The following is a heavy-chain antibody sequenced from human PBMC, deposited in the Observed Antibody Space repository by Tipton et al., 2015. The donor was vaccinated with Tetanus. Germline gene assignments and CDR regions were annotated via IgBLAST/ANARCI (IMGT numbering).Heavy chain of an antibody. Sequence: QLVQSGAEVKKPGESLQISCKGSGYNFTVYYIGWVRQMPGKGPEWMGIVYPGDSTTKYSPSFQGQVTISADRSTPTAYLRWSSLKASDTAIYYCARRRTTTALANFFDSWGQGTQVTVSS. J-gene: IGHJ4*02. CDR1: GYNFTVYY. CDR3: ARRRTTTALANFFDS. V-gene: IGHV5-51*01. D-gene: IGHD1-1*01. CDR2: VYPGDSTT.